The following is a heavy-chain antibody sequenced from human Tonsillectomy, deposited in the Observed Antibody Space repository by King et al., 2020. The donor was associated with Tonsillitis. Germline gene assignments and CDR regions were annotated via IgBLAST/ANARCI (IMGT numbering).Heavy chain of an antibody. CDR3: SGDRGDYYDGSGYYFSNWFDT. CDR1: GYSISRGNY. Sequence: QLQESGPGLVKPSETLSLTCTVSGYSISRGNYWGWIRQHPGKGLEWIGSFYQSGSTYYNPSLKSRLTISVDTSKNHFSLKLSSVTAADTAVSYWSGDRGDYYDGSGYYFSNWFDTWGQGTLVTGSS. CDR2: FYQSGST. D-gene: IGHD3-22*01. V-gene: IGHV4-38-2*02. J-gene: IGHJ5*02.